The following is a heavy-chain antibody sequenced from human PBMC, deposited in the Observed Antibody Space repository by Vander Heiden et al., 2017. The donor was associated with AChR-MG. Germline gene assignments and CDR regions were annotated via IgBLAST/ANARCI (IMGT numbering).Heavy chain of an antibody. D-gene: IGHD3-10*01. J-gene: IGHJ5*02. V-gene: IGHV1-24*01. CDR3: ATEWFGELFGVSPPGFLPFDP. Sequence: QVQLVQSGAEVKKPGASVKVPCKVSGYTLTELSMHCVRQAPGKGLEWMGGVDPEDGETIYAQKFQGRVTMAEDTSTDTAYMELSSLRSEDTAVYYCATEWFGELFGVSPPGFLPFDPWGQGTLVTVSS. CDR2: VDPEDGET. CDR1: GYTLTELS.